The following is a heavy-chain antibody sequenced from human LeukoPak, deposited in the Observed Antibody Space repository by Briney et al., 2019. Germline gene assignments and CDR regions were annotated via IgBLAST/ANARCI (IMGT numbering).Heavy chain of an antibody. CDR2: IKQDGSEK. V-gene: IGHV3-7*01. CDR3: ARDDYDDSSGSITCYFDY. D-gene: IGHD3-22*01. Sequence: PGGALRLSCAASGFTFNSYWLSWVRQAPAKGLEGVANIKQDGSEKYYVDSVKGLFTISRDNAKNSLYLQMNSLRAEDTAVYYCARDDYDDSSGSITCYFDYWGQGTLVTVSS. J-gene: IGHJ4*02. CDR1: GFTFNSYW.